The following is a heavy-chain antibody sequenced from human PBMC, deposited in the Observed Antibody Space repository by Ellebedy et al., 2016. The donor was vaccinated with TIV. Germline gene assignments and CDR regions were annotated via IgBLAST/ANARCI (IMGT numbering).Heavy chain of an antibody. Sequence: GESLKISCAASGFTVSTSYMSWVRQAPGKGLEWVSVIYGAGSTYYPDSVKGRFTISRHNSKNTLYLQMNSLRAEDTAVYYCAREASSSWFMPPSTFDSWGQGTLVTVSS. V-gene: IGHV3-53*04. CDR3: AREASSSWFMPPSTFDS. D-gene: IGHD6-13*01. CDR2: IYGAGST. J-gene: IGHJ4*02. CDR1: GFTVSTSY.